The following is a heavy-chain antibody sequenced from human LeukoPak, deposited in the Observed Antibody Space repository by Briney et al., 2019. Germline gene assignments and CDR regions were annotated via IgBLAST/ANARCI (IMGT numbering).Heavy chain of an antibody. CDR3: AKGSNFAFDN. V-gene: IGHV3-74*01. CDR2: INPDGTAA. D-gene: IGHD1-1*01. J-gene: IGHJ4*02. CDR1: GFSFSNFW. Sequence: GGSLRLSCAASGFSFSNFWMHWVRQVPGMGLVWVSQINPDGTAALYADSVKGRITISRDNAKSTLYLEMSTLRADDTAVYYCAKGSNFAFDNWGQGILVTVSS.